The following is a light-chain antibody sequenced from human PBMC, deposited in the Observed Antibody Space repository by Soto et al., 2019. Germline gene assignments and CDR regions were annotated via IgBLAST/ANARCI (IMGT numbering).Light chain of an antibody. CDR2: DVS. Sequence: IQMTQSPSSLSASVGDRVTITCRASQGITHYLGWYQQKPGKAPKRLIFDVSTLQSGVPSRFSGSGSGTEFTLTISSLQPEDFATYYCLQPETYPRAFGQGTKLEI. CDR3: LQPETYPRA. V-gene: IGKV1-17*01. J-gene: IGKJ2*01. CDR1: QGITHY.